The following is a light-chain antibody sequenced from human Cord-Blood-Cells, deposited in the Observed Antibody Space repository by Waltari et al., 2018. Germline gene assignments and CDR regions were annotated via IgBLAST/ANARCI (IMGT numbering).Light chain of an antibody. V-gene: IGKV4-1*01. CDR1: QSVLYSSNNKNY. CDR3: QQYYSTPYT. CDR2: WAS. Sequence: DIVMTQSPDSLAVSLGERATINCKSSQSVLYSSNNKNYLAWYQQKPGQPPKLLIYWASTRESGVPDRFSGSGSGTDFTLTISSLQAEDEAVYYCQQYYSTPYTFGQGTKREIK. J-gene: IGKJ2*01.